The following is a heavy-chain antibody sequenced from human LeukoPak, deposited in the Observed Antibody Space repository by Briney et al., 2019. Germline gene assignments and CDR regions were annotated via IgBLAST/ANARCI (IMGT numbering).Heavy chain of an antibody. Sequence: GRSLRPSSVASGFTFSSYEMNWVRQAPGEGLGWVSYISSSGSTIYYADFVKGRFTISRDNAKNSLYLQMKSLRAEDTAVYYCARDSRGCSGGSCYLDYWGQGTLVTVSS. V-gene: IGHV3-48*03. CDR2: ISSSGSTI. J-gene: IGHJ4*02. CDR3: ARDSRGCSGGSCYLDY. CDR1: GFTFSSYE. D-gene: IGHD2-15*01.